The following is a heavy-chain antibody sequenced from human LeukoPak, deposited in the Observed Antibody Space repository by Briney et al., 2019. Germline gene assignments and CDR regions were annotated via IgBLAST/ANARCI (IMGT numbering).Heavy chain of an antibody. Sequence: SVKVSCKASGGTFSNYAISWVRQAPGQGLEWMGAIIPIFGTANYAQRFQGRVTITADESTSTAYMELSSLRSEDTAVYYCARKATVTGQYYFDYWGQGTLVTVSS. J-gene: IGHJ4*02. CDR2: IIPIFGTA. CDR1: GGTFSNYA. V-gene: IGHV1-69*13. D-gene: IGHD4-17*01. CDR3: ARKATVTGQYYFDY.